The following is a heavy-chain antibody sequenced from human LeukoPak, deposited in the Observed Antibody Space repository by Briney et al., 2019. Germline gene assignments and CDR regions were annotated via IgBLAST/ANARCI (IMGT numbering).Heavy chain of an antibody. D-gene: IGHD2-2*02. J-gene: IGHJ5*02. CDR1: GYTFTSYA. V-gene: IGHV1-3*01. CDR3: AREYCSNTACYTWFDP. Sequence: GASVKVSSKASGYTFTSYAMHWVRQAPGQRLELMGWINAANANTKYSQKFQGRVTITRDTSASTVYMELSSLRSEDTAVYYCAREYCSNTACYTWFDPWGQGTLVTVSS. CDR2: INAANANT.